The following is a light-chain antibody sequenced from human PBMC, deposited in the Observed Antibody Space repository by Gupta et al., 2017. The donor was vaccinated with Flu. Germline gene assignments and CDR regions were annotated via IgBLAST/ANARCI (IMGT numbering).Light chain of an antibody. CDR1: TGAVTSGYY. V-gene: IGLV7-43*01. J-gene: IGLJ3*02. Sequence: QTVVTQEPSLTVSPGGTVTLPCASSTGAVTSGYYPNWFQQKPGQAPRALIYSTTNKPSWTPARFSGSLLGGNAALTLSGVRPEDEAEYYCLLYYGGIWVFGGGTKLTVL. CDR2: STT. CDR3: LLYYGGIWV.